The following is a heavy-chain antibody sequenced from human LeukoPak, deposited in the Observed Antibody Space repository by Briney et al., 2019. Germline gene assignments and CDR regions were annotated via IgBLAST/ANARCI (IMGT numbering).Heavy chain of an antibody. D-gene: IGHD3-3*01. CDR1: GASIMSHEY. Sequence: SETLSLTCAVSGASIMSHEYWNWIRQPPGKGLEWIEFIHRGGTTNYNPSLEGRVTISVDTSKNQFSLKLSSVTAADTAVYYCARVAYYDFWSGYSGYFDYWGQGTLVTVSS. J-gene: IGHJ4*02. V-gene: IGHV4-59*11. CDR2: IHRGGTT. CDR3: ARVAYYDFWSGYSGYFDY.